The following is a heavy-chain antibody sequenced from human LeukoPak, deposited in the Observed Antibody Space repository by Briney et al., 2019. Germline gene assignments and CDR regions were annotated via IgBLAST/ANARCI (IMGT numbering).Heavy chain of an antibody. V-gene: IGHV3-7*01. CDR3: ARDLYYYVF. J-gene: IGHJ4*02. CDR1: GFTFSHYW. D-gene: IGHD3-10*02. Sequence: GGSLRLSCAASGFTFSHYWMSWVRQAPGKGLEWVANIKQDGNENYYVDSVKGRFTISRDNAKNSLYLQMNSLRAEDTAVYYCARDLYYYVFWGQGNLVTVSS. CDR2: IKQDGNEN.